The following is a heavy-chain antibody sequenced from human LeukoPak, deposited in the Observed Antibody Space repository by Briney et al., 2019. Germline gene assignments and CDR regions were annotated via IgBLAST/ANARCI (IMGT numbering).Heavy chain of an antibody. CDR3: ARDRGSGWEPFDS. V-gene: IGHV4-59*01. D-gene: IGHD6-19*01. Sequence: PSETLTLTCIVSGDSMSRYYWSWIWQPPGKGLEWVGYIFYNGITNYNPSLASRVSISIDTSKNQFSLRLRSVTAADTATYYCARDRGSGWEPFDSWGQGTLVTVSS. CDR2: IFYNGIT. CDR1: GDSMSRYY. J-gene: IGHJ4*02.